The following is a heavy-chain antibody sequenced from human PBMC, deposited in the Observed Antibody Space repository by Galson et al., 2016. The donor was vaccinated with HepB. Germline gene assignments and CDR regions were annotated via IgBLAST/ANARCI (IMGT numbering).Heavy chain of an antibody. D-gene: IGHD3-22*01. CDR3: ARDGTHDTDMSFDY. CDR2: IYHSGDT. V-gene: IGHV4-38-2*02. J-gene: IGHJ4*02. Sequence: SETLSLTCSVSGYSVSSDYYWGWIRQPPGKGLEWIGSIYHSGDTHYNPSVESRVTISVDTSENQFSLRLTSVTAADTAVYFCARDGTHDTDMSFDYWGQGILVTVSS. CDR1: GYSVSSDYY.